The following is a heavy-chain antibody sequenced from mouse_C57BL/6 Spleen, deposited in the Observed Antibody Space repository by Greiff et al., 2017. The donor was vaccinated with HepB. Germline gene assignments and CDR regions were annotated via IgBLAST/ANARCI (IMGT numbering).Heavy chain of an antibody. Sequence: VQLQQSGAELVRPGASVTLSCKASGYTFTDYEMHWVKQTPVHGLEWIGAIDPETGGTAYNQKFKGKAILTADKSSSTAYMVLRSLTSEDSAVYYCTRGGFYAMDYWGQGTSVTVSS. CDR3: TRGGFYAMDY. V-gene: IGHV1-15*01. CDR2: IDPETGGT. CDR1: GYTFTDYE. J-gene: IGHJ4*01.